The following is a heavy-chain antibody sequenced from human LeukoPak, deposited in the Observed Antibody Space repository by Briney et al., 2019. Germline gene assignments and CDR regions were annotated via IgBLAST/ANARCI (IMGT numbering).Heavy chain of an antibody. Sequence: GESLKISCKGSGYSFTSYWIGWVRQMPGKGLEWMGIIYPGDSDTGYSPSFQGQVTISADKSISTAYLQWSSLKASDTAMYYCARRVAAAGTVNWFDPWGQGTLVTVSS. CDR3: ARRVAAAGTVNWFDP. CDR2: IYPGDSDT. CDR1: GYSFTSYW. V-gene: IGHV5-51*01. D-gene: IGHD6-13*01. J-gene: IGHJ5*02.